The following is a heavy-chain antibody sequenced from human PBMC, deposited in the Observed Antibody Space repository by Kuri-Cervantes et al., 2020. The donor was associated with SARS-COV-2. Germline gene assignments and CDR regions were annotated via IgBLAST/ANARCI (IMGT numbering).Heavy chain of an antibody. CDR2: INAGNGNT. V-gene: IGHV1-3*01. J-gene: IGHJ4*02. Sequence: ASVKVSCKASGYTFTSYAMHWVRQAPGQRLEWMGWINAGNGNTKYSQKFQGRVTITRDTSASTAYMELGSLRSEDTAVYYCARTYCSSTSCSPGDYWGQGTLVTVSS. CDR3: ARTYCSSTSCSPGDY. CDR1: GYTFTSYA. D-gene: IGHD2-2*01.